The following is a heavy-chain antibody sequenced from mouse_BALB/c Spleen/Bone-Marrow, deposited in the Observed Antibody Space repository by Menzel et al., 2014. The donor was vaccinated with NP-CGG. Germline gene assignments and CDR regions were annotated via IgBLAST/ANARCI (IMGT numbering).Heavy chain of an antibody. J-gene: IGHJ4*01. D-gene: IGHD4-1*01. CDR1: GFNIKDTY. Sequence: VQLQQSGAELVKPGASVKLSCTASGFNIKDTYMHWVKQRPEQGLEWIGRIDPANGNTKYDPRFQGKATITADTSSNTAYLQLSSLTSEDTAVYYCARWEYYAMDYWGQGTSVTVSS. V-gene: IGHV14-3*02. CDR3: ARWEYYAMDY. CDR2: IDPANGNT.